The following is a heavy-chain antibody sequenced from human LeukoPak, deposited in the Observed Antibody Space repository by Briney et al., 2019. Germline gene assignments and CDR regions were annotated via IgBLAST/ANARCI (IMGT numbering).Heavy chain of an antibody. CDR3: ARGVVGGGIGYSTDY. CDR1: GYTFTSYY. V-gene: IGHV1-46*01. J-gene: IGHJ4*02. D-gene: IGHD6-13*01. Sequence: GASVKVSCKASGYTFTSYYMHWVRQAPGQGLEWMGIINPSGGSTSYAQKFQGRVTMTRNTSISTAYMELSSLRSEDTAVYYCARGVVGGGIGYSTDYWGQGTLVTVSS. CDR2: INPSGGST.